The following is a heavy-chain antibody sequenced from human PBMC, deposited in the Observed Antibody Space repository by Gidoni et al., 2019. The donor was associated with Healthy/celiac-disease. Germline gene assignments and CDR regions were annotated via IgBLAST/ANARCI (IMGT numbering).Heavy chain of an antibody. J-gene: IGHJ4*02. CDR1: GFPFSNAW. V-gene: IGHV3-15*01. Sequence: EVQLVESGGGLVKPGGSLRISCAASGFPFSNAWMSWVRQAPGRGLEWVGRIKSKTDGGPTDYAAPVKGRFTISIDDSNNTLYLQMTSLKTEDTAVYYCTTDQSYYRPDAYWGQGTLVTVSS. CDR2: IKSKTDGGPT. CDR3: TTDQSYYRPDAY. D-gene: IGHD1-26*01.